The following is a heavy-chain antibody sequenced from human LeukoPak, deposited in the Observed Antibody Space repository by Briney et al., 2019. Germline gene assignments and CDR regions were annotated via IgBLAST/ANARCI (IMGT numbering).Heavy chain of an antibody. CDR2: IIPVFGAA. Sequence: EASVTVSCKASGGTFSSYAVSWVRQAPGQGLEWLGGIIPVFGAANYAQRFQGRLTVTADESTNTAYMDLSGLTSEDTGVYYCARTRSGCSTTNCYPYDMDVWGQGTTVAVSS. CDR3: ARTRSGCSTTNCYPYDMDV. D-gene: IGHD2-2*01. J-gene: IGHJ6*02. V-gene: IGHV1-69*13. CDR1: GGTFSSYA.